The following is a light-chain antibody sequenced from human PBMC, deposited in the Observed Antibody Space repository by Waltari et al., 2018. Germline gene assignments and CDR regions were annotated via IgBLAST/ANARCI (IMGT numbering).Light chain of an antibody. CDR1: QSVSSS. J-gene: IGKJ2*01. CDR2: GAS. CDR3: QQYKNWPPMYT. Sequence: EIVMTQSPATLSVSPGERATLSCGASQSVSSSLAWYQQKPGRAPRLLIYGASTRATGIPARFSGSGSGTEFTLTINSLQSEDSAVYYCQQYKNWPPMYTFGQGTKLEIK. V-gene: IGKV3-15*01.